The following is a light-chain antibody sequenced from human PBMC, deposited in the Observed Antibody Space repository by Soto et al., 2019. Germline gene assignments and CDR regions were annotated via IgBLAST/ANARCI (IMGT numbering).Light chain of an antibody. CDR1: QSILFTSDNKNY. Sequence: DIVMTQSPDSLAVSLGERATIHCKSSQSILFTSDNKNYLAWYQQKSGQPPRLLIYWASTRESGVPDRFSGRGSGTDFSLTISSLEAEDVAVYYCQQHYTNPRTLGQGTKVDIK. V-gene: IGKV4-1*01. CDR3: QQHYTNPRT. J-gene: IGKJ1*01. CDR2: WAS.